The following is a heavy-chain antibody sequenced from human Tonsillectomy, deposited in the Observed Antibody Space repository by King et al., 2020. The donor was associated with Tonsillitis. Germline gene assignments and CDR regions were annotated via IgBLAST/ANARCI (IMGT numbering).Heavy chain of an antibody. Sequence: VQLVESGGGVVQPGGSLRLSCAASGFICDDYAMHWVRPAPGKGLEWVSLISGGGGTTYYADSVKGRFTISRDNSKNSLYLQMNSLRTEDTALYYCAKDPSLDYYMDVWGKGTTVTVSS. J-gene: IGHJ6*03. CDR1: GFICDDYA. V-gene: IGHV3-43*02. CDR2: ISGGGGTT. CDR3: AKDPSLDYYMDV.